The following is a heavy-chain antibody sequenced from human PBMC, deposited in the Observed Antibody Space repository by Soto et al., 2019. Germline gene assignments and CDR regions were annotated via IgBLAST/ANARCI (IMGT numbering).Heavy chain of an antibody. Sequence: EVQFLESGGGLVQPGGSLRLSCATSGLDFSGFSMNWVRQAPGKGLEWVSSIGISSTITYYADSVKGRFTISRDNSKSTLYLQMDGLKVEDTAFYYWASIPTFMVLTPRDFWGRGTLVTVPA. CDR3: ASIPTFMVLTPRDF. J-gene: IGHJ4*02. CDR1: GLDFSGFS. CDR2: IGISSTIT. V-gene: IGHV3-23*05. D-gene: IGHD2-21*02.